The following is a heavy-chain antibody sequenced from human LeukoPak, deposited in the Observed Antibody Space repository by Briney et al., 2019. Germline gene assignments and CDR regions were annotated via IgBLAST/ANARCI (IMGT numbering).Heavy chain of an antibody. Sequence: GGSLRLSCAASGFTFSSYAVSWVRQAPGKGLEWVSAISGSGGSTYYADSVKGRFTISRDNSKNTLYLQMNSLRAEDTAVYYCANIQWFGEPIHPTDAFDIWGQGTMVTVSS. CDR3: ANIQWFGEPIHPTDAFDI. D-gene: IGHD3-10*01. CDR2: ISGSGGST. CDR1: GFTFSSYA. J-gene: IGHJ3*02. V-gene: IGHV3-23*01.